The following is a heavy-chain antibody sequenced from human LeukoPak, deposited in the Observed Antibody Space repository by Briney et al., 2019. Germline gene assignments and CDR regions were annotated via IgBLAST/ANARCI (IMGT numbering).Heavy chain of an antibody. Sequence: SVKVSCKASGGTFSSYAISWVRQAPGQGLEWMGGIIPIFGTANYAQKFQGRVTITADESTSTAYMELSSLRSEDTVVHYCARGRVVPVPDYWGQGTLVTVSS. V-gene: IGHV1-69*13. CDR3: ARGRVVPVPDY. CDR2: IIPIFGTA. D-gene: IGHD2-2*01. J-gene: IGHJ4*02. CDR1: GGTFSSYA.